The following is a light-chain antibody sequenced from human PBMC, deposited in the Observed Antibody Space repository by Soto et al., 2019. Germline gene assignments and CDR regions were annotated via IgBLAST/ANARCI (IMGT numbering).Light chain of an antibody. CDR2: DVS. J-gene: IGLJ3*02. Sequence: QSALTQPRSVSASPGQSVTISCTGTSSDVGGYNYVSWYQQHPGKAPKLMIYDVSKGPSGVPDRFSGAKSGNTASLTISGLQAEDEADYYCCSYAGSSWVFGGGTKLTVL. V-gene: IGLV2-11*01. CDR1: SSDVGGYNY. CDR3: CSYAGSSWV.